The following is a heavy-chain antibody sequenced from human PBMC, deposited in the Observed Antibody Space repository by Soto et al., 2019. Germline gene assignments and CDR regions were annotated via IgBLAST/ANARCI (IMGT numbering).Heavy chain of an antibody. D-gene: IGHD3-9*01. CDR3: ASFRYFDWLWGFDP. J-gene: IGHJ5*02. CDR1: GFTFSSYA. CDR2: ISGSGGST. Sequence: GGSLRLSCAASGFTFSSYAMSWVRQAPGKGLEWVSAISGSGGSTYYADSVKGRFTISRDNSKNTLYLQMNSLRAEDTAVYYCASFRYFDWLWGFDPWGQGTLVTVPQ. V-gene: IGHV3-23*01.